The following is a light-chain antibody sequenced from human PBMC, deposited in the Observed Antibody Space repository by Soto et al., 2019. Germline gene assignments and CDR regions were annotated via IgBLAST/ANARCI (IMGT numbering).Light chain of an antibody. V-gene: IGLV7-46*01. J-gene: IGLJ7*01. CDR1: TGAVTNGHH. CDR2: DTN. CDR3: LLTYTGARV. Sequence: QAVVTQEPSLTVSPGGTVTLTCGSSTGAVTNGHHPSWFQQRPGQAPRTVIYDTNDRQSWTPARFSGSLLGGKAALTISGAQPEDEAHYYCLLTYTGARVFGGGTQLTVL.